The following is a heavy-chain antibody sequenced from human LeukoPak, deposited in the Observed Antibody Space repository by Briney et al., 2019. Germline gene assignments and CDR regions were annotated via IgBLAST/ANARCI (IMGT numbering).Heavy chain of an antibody. CDR3: ARDLYSSGFFDY. CDR1: EFTFSSYS. D-gene: IGHD6-19*01. V-gene: IGHV3-48*01. CDR2: ITNSGNSK. Sequence: GGSLRLSCAASEFTFSSYSMNWVRQAPGKGLEWVSYITNSGNSKSYADSVKGRFTISRDNSKNTLYLQMNSLRAEDTAVYYCARDLYSSGFFDYWGQGTLVTVSS. J-gene: IGHJ4*02.